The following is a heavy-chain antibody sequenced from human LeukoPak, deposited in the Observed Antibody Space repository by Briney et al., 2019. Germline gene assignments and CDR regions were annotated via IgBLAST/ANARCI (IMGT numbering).Heavy chain of an antibody. CDR1: GFTFSSYA. CDR2: ISGSGGST. D-gene: IGHD3-9*01. CDR3: AKDRDSYYDILTGSNWFDP. Sequence: GGSLRLSCAASGFTFSSYAMSWVRQAPGKGLEWVSAISGSGGSTYYADSVKGRFTISRDNSKNTLYLQMNSLRAEDTAVYYCAKDRDSYYDILTGSNWFDPWGQGTLVTVSS. J-gene: IGHJ5*02. V-gene: IGHV3-23*01.